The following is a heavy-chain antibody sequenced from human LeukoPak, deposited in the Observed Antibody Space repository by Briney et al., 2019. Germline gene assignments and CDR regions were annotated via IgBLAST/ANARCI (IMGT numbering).Heavy chain of an antibody. CDR2: ISGSGGTT. V-gene: IGHV3-23*01. D-gene: IGHD2-8*02. J-gene: IGHJ4*02. CDR3: ATDHLTDTESNY. Sequence: GGSLRLSCAASGFTFSSYAMSWVRQAPGKGLEWVSTISGSGGTTYYADSVKGRFTISRDNSKKTSYLQMNSLRAEDTAAYHCATDHLTDTESNYWGQGTLVTVPS. CDR1: GFTFSSYA.